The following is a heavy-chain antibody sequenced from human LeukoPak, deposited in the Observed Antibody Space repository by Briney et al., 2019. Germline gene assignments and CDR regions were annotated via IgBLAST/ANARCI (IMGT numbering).Heavy chain of an antibody. CDR2: ISSSSSSI. Sequence: GGSLRLSCATSGFTFSSYVMSWVRQAPGKGLEWVSSISSSSSSIYYVDSVKGRFTISRDNAKNSLYLQMNSLRAEDTAVYYCARRSLGDYPSFDYWGQGTLVTVSS. CDR1: GFTFSSYV. J-gene: IGHJ4*02. CDR3: ARRSLGDYPSFDY. D-gene: IGHD4-17*01. V-gene: IGHV3-21*01.